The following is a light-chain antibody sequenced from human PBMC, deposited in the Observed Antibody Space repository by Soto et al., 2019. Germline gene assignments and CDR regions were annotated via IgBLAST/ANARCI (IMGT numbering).Light chain of an antibody. V-gene: IGKV1-27*01. Sequence: DIQMTQSPSSLSASVGDRVTITCRASQGISNYLAWYQQRPGELPNLLIFATSTLPSGVPSRFSGSGSGTDFTITISSLQPEDVATYYCRNYYTAPEAFGQGTKVEIK. CDR1: QGISNY. CDR2: ATS. J-gene: IGKJ1*01. CDR3: RNYYTAPEA.